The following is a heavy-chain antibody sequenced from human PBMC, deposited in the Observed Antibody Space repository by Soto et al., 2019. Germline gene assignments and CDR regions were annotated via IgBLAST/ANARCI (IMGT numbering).Heavy chain of an antibody. J-gene: IGHJ3*02. CDR3: ARVLPTEQLVGAFDI. V-gene: IGHV4-59*01. Sequence: SETLSLTCTVSGGSISSYYWSWIRQPPGKGLEWIGYIYYSGSTNYNPSLKSRVTISVDTSKNQFSLKLSSVTAADTAVYYCARVLPTEQLVGAFDIWGQGTMVTVSS. CDR2: IYYSGST. D-gene: IGHD6-6*01. CDR1: GGSISSYY.